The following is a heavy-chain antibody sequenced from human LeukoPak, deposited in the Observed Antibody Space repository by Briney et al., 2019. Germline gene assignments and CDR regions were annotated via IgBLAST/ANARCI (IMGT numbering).Heavy chain of an antibody. CDR1: GGSISNYY. V-gene: IGHV4-4*07. Sequence: SETLSLTCTVSGGSISNYYWSWIRQPAGEGLEWIGRMYASGSTSYNPSLKSRVTMSGDTSKNQFSLKLSSVTAADTAVYYCAASTEGLQVDYWGQGTPVTVSS. D-gene: IGHD5-24*01. CDR2: MYASGST. J-gene: IGHJ4*02. CDR3: AASTEGLQVDY.